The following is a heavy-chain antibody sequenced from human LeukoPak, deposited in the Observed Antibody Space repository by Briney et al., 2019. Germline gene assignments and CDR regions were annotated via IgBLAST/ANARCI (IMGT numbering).Heavy chain of an antibody. CDR2: IFHSGST. CDR1: GGSISSSNW. CDR3: ASDRAIAGSGTFDI. J-gene: IGHJ3*02. D-gene: IGHD3-10*01. V-gene: IGHV4-4*02. Sequence: SGTLSLTCAVSGGSISSSNWWSWVRQPPGKGLEWIGEIFHSGSTKYNPSLKSRVTISVDKSKNQFSLQLSSVTAADTAVYYCASDRAIAGSGTFDIWGQGTMVTVSS.